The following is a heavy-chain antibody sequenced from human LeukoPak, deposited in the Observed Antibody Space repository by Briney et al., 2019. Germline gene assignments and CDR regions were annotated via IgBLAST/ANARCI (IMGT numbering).Heavy chain of an antibody. J-gene: IGHJ4*02. V-gene: IGHV3-53*01. Sequence: PGGSLRLSCAASGFTVSSNFMTWVRQAPGKGLEWVSIIYSGGGTYYADSVKGRFTISRDNSKNTLYLQMNSLRAEDTAVYYCARDVGGIFDSWGQGTLVTVSS. CDR1: GFTVSSNF. D-gene: IGHD6-13*01. CDR3: ARDVGGIFDS. CDR2: IYSGGGT.